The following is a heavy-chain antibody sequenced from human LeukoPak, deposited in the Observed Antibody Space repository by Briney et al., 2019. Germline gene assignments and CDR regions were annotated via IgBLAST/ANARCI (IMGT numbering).Heavy chain of an antibody. CDR1: GFTFGSYA. CDR2: ISGSGGST. V-gene: IGHV3-23*01. CDR3: AAGYSSGDYDPFDY. J-gene: IGHJ4*02. D-gene: IGHD6-19*01. Sequence: GGSLRLSCAASGFTFGSYAMYWVRQAPGKGLEWVSGISGSGGSTFYADSVKGRFTISRDNFKKTLYLEMDSLRAEDTALYYCAAGYSSGDYDPFDYWGQGTLVTVSS.